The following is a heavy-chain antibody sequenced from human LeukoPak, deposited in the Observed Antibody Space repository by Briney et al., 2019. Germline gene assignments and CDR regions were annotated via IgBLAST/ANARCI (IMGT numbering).Heavy chain of an antibody. CDR3: ARDYYGSGSLIDY. J-gene: IGHJ4*02. CDR1: GGSISSGGYY. CDR2: IYYSGST. V-gene: IGHV4-31*03. D-gene: IGHD3-10*01. Sequence: SQTLSLTCTVSGGSISSGGYYWSWIRQHPGTGLEWIGYIYYSGSTYYNPSLKSRVTISVDTSKNQFSLKLSSVTAADTAVYYCARDYYGSGSLIDYWGQGTLVTVSS.